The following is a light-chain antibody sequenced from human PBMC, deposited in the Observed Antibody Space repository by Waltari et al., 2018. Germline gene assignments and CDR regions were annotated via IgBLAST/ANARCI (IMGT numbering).Light chain of an antibody. J-gene: IGLJ2*01. V-gene: IGLV2-14*03. CDR2: DVF. CDR1: SDDVGGYNF. CDR3: SAYTSWSTVI. Sequence: QSALTQPASVSASPGQSITIPCPGTSDDVGGYNFVSWYQQHPGTAPKLIIYDVFKRPSGVYNRFSGSKSLNTASLSISGLQAEDEGVYYCSAYTSWSTVIFGGGTKLAVL.